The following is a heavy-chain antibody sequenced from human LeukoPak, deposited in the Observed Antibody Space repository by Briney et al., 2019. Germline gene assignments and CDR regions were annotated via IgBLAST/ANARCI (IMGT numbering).Heavy chain of an antibody. CDR2: ISSSSSTI. Sequence: GGSLRLSCAASGFTFSSYSMNWVRQAPGKGLEWVSYISSSSSTIYYADSVKGRFTISRDNAKNSLYLQMNSLRAEDTAVYYCARLNVGGSYGYWGQRTLVTVSS. J-gene: IGHJ4*02. V-gene: IGHV3-48*04. D-gene: IGHD1-26*01. CDR1: GFTFSSYS. CDR3: ARLNVGGSYGY.